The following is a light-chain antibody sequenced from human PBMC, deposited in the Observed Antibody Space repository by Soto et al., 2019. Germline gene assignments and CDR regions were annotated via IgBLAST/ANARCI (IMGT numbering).Light chain of an antibody. CDR1: QGISTF. J-gene: IGKJ4*01. Sequence: IQLTQSPSYLSASVGDRGTVTRRASQGISTFLAWYQQKPGKAPKVLMYAASTLQSGVPSRFSGSGSGTDFTLTISSLQPEDSATYYCQQHNSTSLTFGEGTKVDIK. CDR2: AAS. CDR3: QQHNSTSLT. V-gene: IGKV1-9*01.